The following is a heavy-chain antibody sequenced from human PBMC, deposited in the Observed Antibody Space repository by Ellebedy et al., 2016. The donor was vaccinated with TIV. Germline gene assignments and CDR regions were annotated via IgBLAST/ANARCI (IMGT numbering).Heavy chain of an antibody. Sequence: SVKVSCXASGGTFSSYAISWVRQAPGQGLEWMGGIIPIFGTANYAQKFQGRVTITADESTSTAYMELSSLRSEDTAVYYCARVGYCSSTSCYVPYYYYGMDVWGQGTTVTVSS. V-gene: IGHV1-69*13. J-gene: IGHJ6*02. CDR3: ARVGYCSSTSCYVPYYYYGMDV. CDR1: GGTFSSYA. CDR2: IIPIFGTA. D-gene: IGHD2-2*01.